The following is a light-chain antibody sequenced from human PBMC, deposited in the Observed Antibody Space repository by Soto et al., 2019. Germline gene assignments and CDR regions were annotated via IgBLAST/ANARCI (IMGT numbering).Light chain of an antibody. Sequence: QSVLTQPRSVSGSPGQSVAISCTGTSIDLATFTSVSWYQQLPGKAPKLVIYDVSERPAGVPHRFSGSRSGNTASLSISGLQAEDEADYYCSSYTGSNIVFGGGTKLTVL. CDR2: DVS. CDR3: SSYTGSNIV. J-gene: IGLJ3*02. V-gene: IGLV2-11*01. CDR1: SIDLATFTS.